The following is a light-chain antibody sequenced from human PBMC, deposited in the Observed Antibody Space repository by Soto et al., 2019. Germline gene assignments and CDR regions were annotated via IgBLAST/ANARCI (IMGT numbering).Light chain of an antibody. J-gene: IGKJ1*01. CDR1: QTISSW. CDR3: QQNYITPPWT. CDR2: AAS. Sequence: DIHMTQSPSTLSSSLGDTVTVTCLGSQTISSWLAWYQQKPGKAPKLLIFAASILQSGVPSRFSGSGSGTDFTLTISSLQAEDFATYYCQQNYITPPWTFGPGTKV. V-gene: IGKV1-39*01.